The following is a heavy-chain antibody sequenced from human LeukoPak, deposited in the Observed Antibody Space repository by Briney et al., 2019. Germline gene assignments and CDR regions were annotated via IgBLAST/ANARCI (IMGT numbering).Heavy chain of an antibody. J-gene: IGHJ2*01. Sequence: ASVKVSCKASGYTFTGYYMHWVRQAPGQGLEWMGWINPNSGGTNYAQKFQGRVTMTRDTSISTAYMELSRLRSDDTAVYYCARVARYCSNSCPSRIWYFDLWGRGTLVTVSS. D-gene: IGHD2-2*01. CDR2: INPNSGGT. CDR3: ARVARYCSNSCPSRIWYFDL. V-gene: IGHV1-2*02. CDR1: GYTFTGYY.